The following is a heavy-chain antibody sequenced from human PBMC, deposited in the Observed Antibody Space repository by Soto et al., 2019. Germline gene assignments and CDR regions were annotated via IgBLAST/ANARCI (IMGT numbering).Heavy chain of an antibody. CDR1: GGTFSSHG. D-gene: IGHD2-15*01. J-gene: IGHJ5*01. Sequence: QVQLVQAGAEVKKPGSSVKVSCKASGGTFSSHGFNWVRQAPGQGLEWIGGSIPLFGITNHTQKFQDRITITADASTTTADMELRSLRADATDGYYCARDRGYGLVNW. V-gene: IGHV1-69*12. CDR3: ARDRGYGLVNW. CDR2: SIPLFGIT.